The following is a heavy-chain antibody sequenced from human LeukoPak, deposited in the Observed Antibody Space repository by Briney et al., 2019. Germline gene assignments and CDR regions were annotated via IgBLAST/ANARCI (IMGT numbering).Heavy chain of an antibody. D-gene: IGHD6-13*01. J-gene: IGHJ4*02. CDR1: GFTFSSYG. CDR2: ISGSGGST. Sequence: TGGSLRLSCAASGFTFSSYGMSWVRQAPGKGLEWVSAISGSGGSTYYADSVKGRFTISRDNSKNTLYLQMNSLRAEDTAVYYCARAGTFGIAEGYFDYWGQGTLVTVSS. CDR3: ARAGTFGIAEGYFDY. V-gene: IGHV3-23*01.